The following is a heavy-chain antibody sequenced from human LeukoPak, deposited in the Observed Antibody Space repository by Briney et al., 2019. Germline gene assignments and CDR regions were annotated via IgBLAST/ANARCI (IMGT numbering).Heavy chain of an antibody. V-gene: IGHV1-69*05. CDR1: GGTFSSYA. CDR3: ARHMGIAAPFDY. J-gene: IGHJ4*02. Sequence: SVKVSCKASGGTFSSYAISWVRQAPGQGLEWMGGIIPIFGTANYAQKFQGRVTITTDESTSTAYMELSSLRSEDTAVYYCARHMGIAAPFDYWGQGTLVTVSS. D-gene: IGHD6-13*01. CDR2: IIPIFGTA.